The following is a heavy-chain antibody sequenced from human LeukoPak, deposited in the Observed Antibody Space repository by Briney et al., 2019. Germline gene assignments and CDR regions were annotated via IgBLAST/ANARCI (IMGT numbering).Heavy chain of an antibody. J-gene: IGHJ4*02. CDR2: IYYSGST. CDR1: GGSISSGGYS. Sequence: SETLSLTCTVSGGSISSGGYSWSWIRQHPGKGLEWIGYIYYSGSTYYNPSLKSRVTISVDTSKNQFSLKLSSVTAADTAVYYCARGEGGYGCFDYWGQGTLVTVSS. D-gene: IGHD5-12*01. V-gene: IGHV4-31*03. CDR3: ARGEGGYGCFDY.